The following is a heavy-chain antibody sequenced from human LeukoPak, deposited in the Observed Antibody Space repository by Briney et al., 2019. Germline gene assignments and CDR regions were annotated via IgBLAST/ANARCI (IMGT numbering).Heavy chain of an antibody. J-gene: IGHJ5*02. D-gene: IGHD2-2*01. CDR3: ARGLGPAANPNWFDP. Sequence: SETLSLTCAVSGYSISSGYYWGWIRQPPGKGLEWIGSIYHSGSTYYNPSLKSRVTISVDTSKNQFSLKLSSVTAADTAMYYCARGLGPAANPNWFDPWGQGTLVTVSS. CDR2: IYHSGST. CDR1: GYSISSGYY. V-gene: IGHV4-38-2*01.